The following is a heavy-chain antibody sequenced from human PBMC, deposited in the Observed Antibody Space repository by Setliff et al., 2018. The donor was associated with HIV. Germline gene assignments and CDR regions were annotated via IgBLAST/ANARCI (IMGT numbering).Heavy chain of an antibody. J-gene: IGHJ6*03. CDR3: VRDVAATNMVRGILYHYYYMDV. CDR2: IRSKAYGGTT. Sequence: SLRLSCTASGFTFGDYAMSWVRQAPGKGLEWVGFIRSKAYGGTTEYAASVKGRFAISRDDSKSIAYLQMNSLKTEDTAVYYCVRDVAATNMVRGILYHYYYMDVWGKGTTVTVSS. V-gene: IGHV3-49*04. D-gene: IGHD3-10*01. CDR1: GFTFGDYA.